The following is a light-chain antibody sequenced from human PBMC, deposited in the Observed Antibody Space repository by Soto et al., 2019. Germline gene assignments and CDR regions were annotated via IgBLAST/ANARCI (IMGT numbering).Light chain of an antibody. CDR3: SSYTSSTTLV. CDR2: EVN. V-gene: IGLV2-18*02. Sequence: QSALTQPPSVSGSPGQSVTISCTGTSSDVGSYNRVSWYQQPPGTAPKLMIYEVNNRPSGVPDRFSGSKSGNTASLTISGLQAEDEAYYYCSSYTSSTTLVFGGGTKVTVL. J-gene: IGLJ2*01. CDR1: SSDVGSYNR.